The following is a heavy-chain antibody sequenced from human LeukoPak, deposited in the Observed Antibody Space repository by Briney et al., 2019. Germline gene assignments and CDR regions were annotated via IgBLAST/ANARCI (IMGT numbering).Heavy chain of an antibody. CDR2: INPSGGST. CDR3: ARAYPKSGSYFDY. Sequence: ASVTVSCKASGYTFTSYYMHWVRQAPGQGLEWMGIINPSGGSTSYAQKFQGRVTTTWDTSTSTVYMELSSLRSEDTAVYYCARAYPKSGSYFDYWGQGTLVTVSS. V-gene: IGHV1-46*01. CDR1: GYTFTSYY. D-gene: IGHD1-26*01. J-gene: IGHJ4*02.